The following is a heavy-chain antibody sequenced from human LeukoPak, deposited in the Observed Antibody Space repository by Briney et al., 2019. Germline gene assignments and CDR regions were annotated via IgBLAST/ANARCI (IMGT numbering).Heavy chain of an antibody. CDR2: ISWNSGSI. CDR1: GFTFDDYA. J-gene: IGHJ3*02. D-gene: IGHD4-11*01. Sequence: GGSLRLSCAASGFTFDDYAMHWVRQAPGKGLEWVSGISWNSGSIGYADSVEGRFTISRDNAKNSLYLQMNSLRAEDTALYHCARDSGSNYDDAFDIWGQGTMVTVSS. V-gene: IGHV3-9*01. CDR3: ARDSGSNYDDAFDI.